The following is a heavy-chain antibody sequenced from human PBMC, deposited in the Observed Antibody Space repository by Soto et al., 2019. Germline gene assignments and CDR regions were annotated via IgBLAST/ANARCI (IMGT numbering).Heavy chain of an antibody. D-gene: IGHD4-17*01. Sequence: QVQLQQWGAGLLKPSETLSLTCAVYGGSFSGYYWSWIRQPPGQGLEWIGEINHSGSSNYNPSLKSRVTISVDTSKNQFSLKLSSVTAADTAVYYCARGYGDYDLRYFDLWGRGTLVTVSS. CDR2: INHSGSS. J-gene: IGHJ2*01. CDR1: GGSFSGYY. CDR3: ARGYGDYDLRYFDL. V-gene: IGHV4-34*01.